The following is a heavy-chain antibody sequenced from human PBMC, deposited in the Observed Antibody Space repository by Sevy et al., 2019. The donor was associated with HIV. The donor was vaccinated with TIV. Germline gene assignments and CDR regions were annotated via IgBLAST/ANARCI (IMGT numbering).Heavy chain of an antibody. J-gene: IGHJ6*02. D-gene: IGHD5-18*01. V-gene: IGHV3-30*18. CDR2: ISYDGSNK. CDR3: AKDQGGYSYGLPGYYYYGMDV. Sequence: GGSLRLSCAASGFTFSSYGMHWVRQAPGKGLEWVAVISYDGSNKYYADSVKGRFTISRDNSKNTLSLQMNSLRAEDMAMYYCAKDQGGYSYGLPGYYYYGMDVWGQGTTVTVSS. CDR1: GFTFSSYG.